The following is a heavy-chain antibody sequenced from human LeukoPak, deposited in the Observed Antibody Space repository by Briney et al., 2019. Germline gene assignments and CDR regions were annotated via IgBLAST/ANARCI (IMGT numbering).Heavy chain of an antibody. CDR3: TRISDHNWYFDL. CDR1: GYPFTTYD. D-gene: IGHD1-14*01. Sequence: ASVSVSCKASGYPFTTYDINWVRKATGQGLEWMGWMNPSSGYKGYSQKFQGRVTMTRNTSITTAYMELSSLRSEDTAVYYCTRISDHNWYFDLWGRGTLVTVSS. CDR2: MNPSSGYK. J-gene: IGHJ2*01. V-gene: IGHV1-8*01.